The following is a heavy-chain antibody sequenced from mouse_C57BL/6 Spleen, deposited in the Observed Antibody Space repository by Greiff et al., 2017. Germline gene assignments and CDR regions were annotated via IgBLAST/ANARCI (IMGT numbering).Heavy chain of an antibody. Sequence: KASQSLSLTCSVTGYSITSGYYWNWIRQFPGNKLEWMGYISYDGSNNYNPSLKNRISITRDTSKNQFFLKLNSVTTEDTATYYCARQANWEYYFDYWGQGTTLTVSS. CDR2: ISYDGSN. D-gene: IGHD4-1*01. J-gene: IGHJ2*01. CDR1: GYSITSGYY. CDR3: ARQANWEYYFDY. V-gene: IGHV3-6*01.